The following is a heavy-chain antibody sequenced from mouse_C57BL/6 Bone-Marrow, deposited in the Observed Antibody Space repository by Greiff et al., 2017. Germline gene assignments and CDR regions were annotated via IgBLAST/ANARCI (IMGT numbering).Heavy chain of an antibody. CDR1: GYAFSSYW. CDR2: IYPGDGDT. J-gene: IGHJ3*01. V-gene: IGHV1-80*01. CDR3: ARGAY. Sequence: LVESGAELVKPGASVKISCKASGYAFSSYWMNWVKQRPGKSLEWIGQIYPGDGDTNYNGKFKGKATLTADKSSSTAYMQLSSLTSDDSAFYFCARGAYWGQGTLVTVSA.